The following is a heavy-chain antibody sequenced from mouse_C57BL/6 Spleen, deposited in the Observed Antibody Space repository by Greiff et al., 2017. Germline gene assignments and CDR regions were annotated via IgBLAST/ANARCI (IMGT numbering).Heavy chain of an antibody. Sequence: VMLVESGPGLVAPSQSLSITCTVSGFSLTSYGVHWVRQPPGKGLEWLVVIWSDGSTTYNSALKSRLCISKDNSKSQVVLKMNSLQTDDTAMYYCARHWGGSYGAMDYWGQGTSVTVSS. CDR2: IWSDGST. D-gene: IGHD1-1*02. CDR1: GFSLTSYG. J-gene: IGHJ4*01. V-gene: IGHV2-6-1*01. CDR3: ARHWGGSYGAMDY.